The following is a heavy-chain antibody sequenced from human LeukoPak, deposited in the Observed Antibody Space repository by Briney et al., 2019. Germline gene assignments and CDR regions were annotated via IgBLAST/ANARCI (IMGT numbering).Heavy chain of an antibody. V-gene: IGHV3-30*19. Sequence: PGGSLRLSCAASGFTFSSYGMHWVRQAPGTGLEWLAVISHDGDHKYHADSVKGRFTISRDNSKNTLYLQMNSLRAEDTAVYYCAKGELLWFGEPYSPRFDPWGQGTLVTVSS. CDR1: GFTFSSYG. CDR3: AKGELLWFGEPYSPRFDP. CDR2: ISHDGDHK. D-gene: IGHD3-10*01. J-gene: IGHJ5*02.